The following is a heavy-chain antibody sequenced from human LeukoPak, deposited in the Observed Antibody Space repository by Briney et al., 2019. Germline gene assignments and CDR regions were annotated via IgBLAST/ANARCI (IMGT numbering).Heavy chain of an antibody. D-gene: IGHD3-9*01. J-gene: IGHJ6*02. CDR3: ARITTDYDILTGYKAYYGMDV. V-gene: IGHV4-4*02. CDR1: GGSISSSNW. CDR2: INHSGST. Sequence: SETLSLTCAVSGGSISSSNWWSWVRQPPGKGLEWIGEINHSGSTNYNPSLKSRVTISVDTSKNQFSLKLSSVTAADTAVYYCARITTDYDILTGYKAYYGMDVWGQGTTVTVSS.